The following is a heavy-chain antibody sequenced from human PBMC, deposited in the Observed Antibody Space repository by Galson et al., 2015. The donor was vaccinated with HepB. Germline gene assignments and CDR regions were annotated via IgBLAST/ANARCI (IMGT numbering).Heavy chain of an antibody. J-gene: IGHJ4*02. CDR3: ARYSSTMAFDY. D-gene: IGHD2-2*01. V-gene: IGHV1-46*01. CDR1: GYTFTSYY. CDR2: INPSGDSA. Sequence: SVKVSCKASGYTFTSYYMFWVRQAPGQGLEWMGLINPSGDSATYAQKFQGTVPMTRDTSTSTVYTELSSLRSEDTAVYYCARYSSTMAFDYWGQGTLVTVSP.